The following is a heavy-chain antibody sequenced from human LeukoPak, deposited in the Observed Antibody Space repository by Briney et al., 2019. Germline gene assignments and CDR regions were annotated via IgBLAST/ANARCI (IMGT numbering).Heavy chain of an antibody. D-gene: IGHD2-15*01. Sequence: GALRLSCAASGFTSGSYAMNWVRQAPGKGLEWVSSISPPGGSTYYADSVRGRFTISRDNSKDTLILEMNSLRAEDSAVYYCAKPFCSDANCYQPRHYNGLDVWGQGTTVTVSS. CDR2: ISPPGGST. CDR3: AKPFCSDANCYQPRHYNGLDV. V-gene: IGHV3-23*01. CDR1: GFTSGSYA. J-gene: IGHJ6*02.